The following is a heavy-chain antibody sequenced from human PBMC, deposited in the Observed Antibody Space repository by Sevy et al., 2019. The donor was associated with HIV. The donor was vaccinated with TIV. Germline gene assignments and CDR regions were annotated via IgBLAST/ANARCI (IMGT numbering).Heavy chain of an antibody. CDR1: GFTFSNAW. CDR3: TTDGPLHYDFWP. Sequence: GGSLRLSCAASGFTFSNAWMSWVRQAPGKGLEWVGRIKSKTDGGTTDYAAPVKGRFTISRDNSKNTLYLQMNSLKTEDTAVYYCTTDGPLHYDFWPWGQGTLVTVSS. J-gene: IGHJ4*02. V-gene: IGHV3-15*01. CDR2: IKSKTDGGTT. D-gene: IGHD3-3*01.